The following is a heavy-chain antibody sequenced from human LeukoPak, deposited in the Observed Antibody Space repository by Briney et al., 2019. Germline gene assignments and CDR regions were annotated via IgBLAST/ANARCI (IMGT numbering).Heavy chain of an antibody. CDR3: ARGGGILYYYMDV. V-gene: IGHV4-34*01. CDR1: GGSFSGYY. D-gene: IGHD3-16*01. CDR2: INHSGST. J-gene: IGHJ6*03. Sequence: SETLSLTCAVYGGSFSGYYWSWIRQPPGKGLEWIGEINHSGSTNYNPSLKSRVTISVDTSKNQFSLKLSSVTAADTAVYYCARGGGILYYYMDVWGKGTTVTVSS.